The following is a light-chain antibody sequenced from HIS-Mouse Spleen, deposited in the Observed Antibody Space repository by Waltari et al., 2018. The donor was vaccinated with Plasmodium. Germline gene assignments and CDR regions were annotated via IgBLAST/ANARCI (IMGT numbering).Light chain of an antibody. CDR1: SSDVGGYHY. CDR2: DVS. V-gene: IGLV2-14*03. Sequence: QSALTQPASVSGSPGQSITLPCPGTSSDVGGYHYVSWYQQHPGKAPKLMIYDVSNPPSGVSNRFSGSKSGNTASLTISGLQAEDEADYYCSSYTSSSTVVFGGGTKLTVL. CDR3: SSYTSSSTVV. J-gene: IGLJ2*01.